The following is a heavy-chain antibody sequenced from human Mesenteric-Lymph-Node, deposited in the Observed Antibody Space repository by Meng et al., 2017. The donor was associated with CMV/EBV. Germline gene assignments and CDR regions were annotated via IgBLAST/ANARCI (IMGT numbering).Heavy chain of an antibody. CDR1: GFSFSRYG. CDR2: IWYDGSNK. V-gene: IGHV3-33*01. J-gene: IGHJ4*02. CDR3: ARDRYYGSGSYVVDY. D-gene: IGHD3-10*01. Sequence: LGFSFSRYGMHWGSQAAGKGMGWVAVIWYDGSNKYYADSVKGRFTISRDNSKNTLYLQMNSLRAEDTAVYYCARDRYYGSGSYVVDYWGQGTLVTVSS.